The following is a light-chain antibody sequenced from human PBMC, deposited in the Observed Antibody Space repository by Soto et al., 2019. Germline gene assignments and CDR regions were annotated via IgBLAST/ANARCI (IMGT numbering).Light chain of an antibody. CDR2: GAF. V-gene: IGKV3-20*01. Sequence: EIVLTQSPCTLALSAGERATLSCRASQSVSSNYLAWYQQKPGQAPSLLIYGAFSRSTGIPDRFTGSGSGTDFTLTISRLEHEDFAVYYCQQSGSSPITFGQGTRLEI. J-gene: IGKJ5*01. CDR1: QSVSSNY. CDR3: QQSGSSPIT.